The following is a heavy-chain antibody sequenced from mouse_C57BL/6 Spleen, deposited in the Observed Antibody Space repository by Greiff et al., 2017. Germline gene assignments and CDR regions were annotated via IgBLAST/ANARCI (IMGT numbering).Heavy chain of an antibody. Sequence: DVKLQESGPGLVKPSQSLSLTCSVTGYSITSGYYWNWIRQFPGNKLEWMGYISYDGSNNYNPSLKNRISITHDTSKNQFFLKLNSVTTEDTATYYCARDDYVYAMDDWGQGTSVTVSS. V-gene: IGHV3-6*01. CDR3: ARDDYVYAMDD. J-gene: IGHJ4*01. CDR1: GYSITSGYY. D-gene: IGHD2-4*01. CDR2: ISYDGSN.